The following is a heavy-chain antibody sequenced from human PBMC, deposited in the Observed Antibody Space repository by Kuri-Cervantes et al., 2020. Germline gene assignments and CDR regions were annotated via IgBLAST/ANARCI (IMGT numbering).Heavy chain of an antibody. Sequence: ASVKVSCKTSGYTFSNYLIHWVRQAPGQGLEWMGVFNPSGGSTSHAQKFQGRVIMTRDTSTSAVYMEMTSLRSEDTALYYCARGRLGPYYGSGRLREDPLDVWGQGTTVTVSS. CDR3: ARGRLGPYYGSGRLREDPLDV. D-gene: IGHD3-10*01. V-gene: IGHV1-46*01. CDR2: FNPSGGST. CDR1: GYTFSNYL. J-gene: IGHJ6*02.